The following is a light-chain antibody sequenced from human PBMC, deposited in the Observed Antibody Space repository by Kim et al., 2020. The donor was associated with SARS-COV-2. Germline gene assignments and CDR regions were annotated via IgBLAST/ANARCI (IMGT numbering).Light chain of an antibody. Sequence: ESVMTQSPATLSVSPGEGATLSCRASQSVSTHLAWYQQKPGQAPSLLIYGTSTRASGVPARFSGSGSGTEFTLSISSLQLEDFAVYYCQQYGNWPYTFGQGTKLEI. CDR3: QQYGNWPYT. J-gene: IGKJ2*01. V-gene: IGKV3-15*01. CDR1: QSVSTH. CDR2: GTS.